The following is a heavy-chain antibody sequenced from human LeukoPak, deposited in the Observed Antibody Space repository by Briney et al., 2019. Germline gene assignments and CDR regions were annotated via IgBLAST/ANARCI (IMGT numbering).Heavy chain of an antibody. CDR1: GFTFGDYA. D-gene: IGHD5-18*01. CDR2: IRSKAYDGTT. Sequence: GGSLRLSCTASGFTFGDYAMSWVRQAPGRGLEWVGFIRSKAYDGTTEYGASVRGRFTISRDDSKSIAYLQMNSLKTEDTAVYYCARRGYDYGYLDYWGLGTLVTVSS. V-gene: IGHV3-49*04. CDR3: ARRGYDYGYLDY. J-gene: IGHJ4*02.